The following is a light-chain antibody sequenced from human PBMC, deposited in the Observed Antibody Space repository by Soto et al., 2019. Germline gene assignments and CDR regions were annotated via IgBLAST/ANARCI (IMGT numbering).Light chain of an antibody. CDR3: QQYNNWPWT. CDR2: GAS. Sequence: ESVLTQSPGTLSLSPGERATLSCRASQSFSSNYLAWYQQKPGQAPRLLIYGASSRATGIPDRFSGTGSGTDFTLTISSLQSEDFAVYYCQQYNNWPWTFGQGTKVDIK. J-gene: IGKJ1*01. V-gene: IGKV3-20*01. CDR1: QSFSSNY.